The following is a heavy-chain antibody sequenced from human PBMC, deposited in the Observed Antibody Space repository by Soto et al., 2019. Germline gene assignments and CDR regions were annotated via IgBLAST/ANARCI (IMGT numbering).Heavy chain of an antibody. CDR3: AIDLWWYTH. D-gene: IGHD2-15*01. J-gene: IGHJ4*02. CDR2: IRGGGSGA. V-gene: IGHV3-23*01. Sequence: EVQLLESGGGLVQPGGSLRLSCTASGFTFSDHAMTWVRQAPGKGLEWVSGIRGGGSGAYYADSGKGRFTVPRANSKNTLFLQMDSLRADDTAVYYCAIDLWWYTHWGQGTLVTVSS. CDR1: GFTFSDHA.